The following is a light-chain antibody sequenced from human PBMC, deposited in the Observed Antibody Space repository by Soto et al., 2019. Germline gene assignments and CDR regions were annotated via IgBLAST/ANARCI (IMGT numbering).Light chain of an antibody. Sequence: DIQMTQSPSTLSASVGDGVTITCRASQSIGTWLAWYQQKPGKAPKVLIYDVSSLKSGVPSRFSGSASATEFTLTSSSLQPDDFATYYCQQYKSFWTFGQGTKVEIK. J-gene: IGKJ1*01. V-gene: IGKV1-5*01. CDR3: QQYKSFWT. CDR1: QSIGTW. CDR2: DVS.